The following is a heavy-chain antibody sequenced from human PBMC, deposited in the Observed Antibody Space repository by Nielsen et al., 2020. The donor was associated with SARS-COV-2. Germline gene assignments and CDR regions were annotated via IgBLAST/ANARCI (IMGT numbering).Heavy chain of an antibody. CDR1: GDSVSSHDW. CDR3: ARVINSGWIFDY. Sequence: SETLSLTCAVSGDSVSSHDWWTWVRQSPGKGLEWLGYIYSTGSTNYNSSLKSRVTISVDKSKNQFSLKLSSVTAADTAVYYCARVINSGWIFDYWGQGIRITASS. J-gene: IGHJ4*02. V-gene: IGHV4-4*02. D-gene: IGHD6-19*01. CDR2: IYSTGST.